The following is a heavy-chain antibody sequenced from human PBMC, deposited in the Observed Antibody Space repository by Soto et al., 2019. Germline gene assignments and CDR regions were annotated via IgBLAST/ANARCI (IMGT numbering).Heavy chain of an antibody. CDR2: ISYDGNNK. V-gene: IGHV3-30*18. CDR3: AKDRVDTAMDY. Sequence: QVQLVASGGGVVQPGRSLRLSCAASGFTFSSFGVHWVRQAPGKGLEWVAVISYDGNNKYYADSVKGRFTISRDNSRKMVYLQMDSLRAEDTAVYYCAKDRVDTAMDYWGQGTLVTVSS. CDR1: GFTFSSFG. J-gene: IGHJ4*02. D-gene: IGHD5-18*01.